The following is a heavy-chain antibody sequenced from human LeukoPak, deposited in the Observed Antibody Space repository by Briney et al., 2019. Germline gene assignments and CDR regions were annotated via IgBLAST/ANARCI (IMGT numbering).Heavy chain of an antibody. D-gene: IGHD1-20*01. V-gene: IGHV3-30*04. CDR3: ARRRYNWNAIDY. CDR2: ISRDGSNK. J-gene: IGHJ4*02. Sequence: PGRSLRLSCAASEFTFSSYAAHWVRQAPGKGLEWVAVISRDGSNKYYADSVKGRFTISRDNSKNTLYLQMNSLRAEDTAVYYCARRRYNWNAIDYWGQGTLVTVSS. CDR1: EFTFSSYA.